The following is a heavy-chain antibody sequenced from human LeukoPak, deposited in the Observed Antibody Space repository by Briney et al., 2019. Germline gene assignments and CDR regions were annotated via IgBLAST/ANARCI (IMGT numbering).Heavy chain of an antibody. CDR1: GYTFTSYD. Sequence: ASVKVSCKASGYTFTSYDINWVRQATGQGLEWMGWMNPNSGNTGYAQKFQGRVTMTRNTSISTAYMELSSLRSEDTAVYYCARTISIGYGSGGYGYGMDVWGQGTTVTVSS. D-gene: IGHD2-15*01. CDR2: MNPNSGNT. V-gene: IGHV1-8*01. J-gene: IGHJ6*02. CDR3: ARTISIGYGSGGYGYGMDV.